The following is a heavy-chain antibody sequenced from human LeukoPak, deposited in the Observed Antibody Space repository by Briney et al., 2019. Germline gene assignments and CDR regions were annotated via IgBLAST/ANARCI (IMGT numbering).Heavy chain of an antibody. CDR1: GGSISSYY. J-gene: IGHJ5*02. CDR2: IYYSGST. Sequence: SETLSLTCTVSGGSISSYYWSWIRQPPGKGLEWIGYIYYSGSTNYNPSLKSRVTISVDTSKNQFSLKLSSVTAADTAVYYCARVSGYSSSWYVRAKRNWFDPWGQGTLVTVSS. CDR3: ARVSGYSSSWYVRAKRNWFDP. V-gene: IGHV4-59*01. D-gene: IGHD6-13*01.